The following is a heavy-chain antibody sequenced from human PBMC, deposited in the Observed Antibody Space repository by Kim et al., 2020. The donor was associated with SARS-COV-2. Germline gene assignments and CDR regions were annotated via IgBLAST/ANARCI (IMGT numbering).Heavy chain of an antibody. V-gene: IGHV1-69*02. J-gene: IGHJ4*02. CDR2: IIPILGIA. CDR1: AGTFSSYT. Sequence: SVKVSCKASAGTFSSYTISWVRQAPGQGLEWMGRIIPILGIANYAQKFQVRVTITADKSTSTAYMELSSLRSEDTAVYYCARNTYYYDSSGYYFDYWGQGTLVTVSS. D-gene: IGHD3-22*01. CDR3: ARNTYYYDSSGYYFDY.